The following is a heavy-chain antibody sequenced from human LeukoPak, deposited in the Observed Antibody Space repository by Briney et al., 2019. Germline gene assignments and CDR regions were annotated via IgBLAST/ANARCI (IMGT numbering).Heavy chain of an antibody. CDR3: AMTNGY. CDR2: IGHIGGNT. V-gene: IGHV4-39*07. D-gene: IGHD2-8*01. J-gene: IGHJ4*02. Sequence: SETLSLTCTVSGGSVSSNGYFWNWIRQPPGKGLEWIGEIGHIGGNTHYNPSLKSRVTVSMDVSRNQFSLTLKSVTAADSAVYYCAMTNGYWGQGVLVTVSS. CDR1: GGSVSSNGYF.